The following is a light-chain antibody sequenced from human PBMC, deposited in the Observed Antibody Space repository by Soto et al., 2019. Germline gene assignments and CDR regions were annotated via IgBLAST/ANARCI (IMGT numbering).Light chain of an antibody. CDR2: DVS. J-gene: IGLJ1*01. Sequence: HSAMTQPTSVSGSPGPALTITCTVTSNDIDGFNCFCWYQQHPGKALKLMIYDVSNRPSVVSNRFSGAKFGNTASLTISGFHTEDEADYYCSSYTSSSPPYVFGTGTKVTVL. V-gene: IGLV2-14*01. CDR3: SSYTSSSPPYV. CDR1: SNDIDGFNC.